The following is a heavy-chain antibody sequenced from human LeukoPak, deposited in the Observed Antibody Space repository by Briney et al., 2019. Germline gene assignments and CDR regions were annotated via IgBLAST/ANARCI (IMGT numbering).Heavy chain of an antibody. J-gene: IGHJ4*02. CDR3: ARDWVWELLDY. D-gene: IGHD1-26*01. CDR1: GFTFSDYY. CDR2: ISSSGSTI. V-gene: IGHV3-11*01. Sequence: GGSLRLSCAASGFTFSDYYMSWIRQAPGKGLEWVSYISSSGSTIYYADSVKGRFTIYRDHAKNSLYLQRNSLRAEDTAVYYCARDWVWELLDYWGQGTLVTVSS.